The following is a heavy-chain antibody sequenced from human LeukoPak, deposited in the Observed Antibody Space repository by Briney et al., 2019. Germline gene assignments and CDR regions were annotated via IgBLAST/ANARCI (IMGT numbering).Heavy chain of an antibody. CDR2: ISGSGGST. D-gene: IGHD3-22*01. CDR1: GITFSSYA. CDR3: AKDLTYYYDSSGRVFDY. Sequence: PGRSLRLSCAASGITFSSYAMSWVRQAPRKGLEWVSAISGSGGSTYYADSVKGRFTISRDNSKNTLYLQMNSLRAEDTAVYYCAKDLTYYYDSSGRVFDYWGQGTLVTVSS. V-gene: IGHV3-23*01. J-gene: IGHJ4*02.